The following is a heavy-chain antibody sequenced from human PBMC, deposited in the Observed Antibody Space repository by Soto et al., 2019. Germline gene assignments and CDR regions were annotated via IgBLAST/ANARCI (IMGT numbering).Heavy chain of an antibody. J-gene: IGHJ4*02. Sequence: EVQLVESGGGLVKPGGSLRLSCAASGFTFSTYSMNWVRQAPGKGLEWVSSISGSSSYIYYADSVKGRFTISRDNAKNSLYLQMNSLRAEDTAVYCCARETTVTAFDYWGLGTLVTVSS. CDR1: GFTFSTYS. V-gene: IGHV3-21*01. CDR2: ISGSSSYI. CDR3: ARETTVTAFDY. D-gene: IGHD4-17*01.